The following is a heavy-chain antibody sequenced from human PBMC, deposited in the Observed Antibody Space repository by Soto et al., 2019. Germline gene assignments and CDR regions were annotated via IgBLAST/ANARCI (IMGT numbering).Heavy chain of an antibody. Sequence: SGPTGEPTQTLTLTCTFSGFSLNTSGVGVGWIRQPPGKALEWLALIYWDDDKRYSPSLKSRLTITKDTSKNQVVLTMTNMDPVDTATYYCAHTSFMVTQSGFDPWGQGTLVTVSS. CDR1: GFSLNTSGVG. J-gene: IGHJ5*02. CDR3: AHTSFMVTQSGFDP. CDR2: IYWDDDK. D-gene: IGHD2-21*02. V-gene: IGHV2-5*02.